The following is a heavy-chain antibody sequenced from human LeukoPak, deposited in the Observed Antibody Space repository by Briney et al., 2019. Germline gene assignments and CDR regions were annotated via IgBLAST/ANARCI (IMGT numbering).Heavy chain of an antibody. J-gene: IGHJ6*02. CDR2: ISDSGDST. CDR3: AKSVAIYFYYGLDV. Sequence: GGSLRLSCAASGFTFSSFAMSWVRQAPGKGLEWVSGISDSGDSTDYADSVKGRFTISRDNPKNRLFLQMNSLRAEDTAVYYCAKSVAIYFYYGLDVWGQGTTVTVSS. CDR1: GFTFSSFA. V-gene: IGHV3-23*01. D-gene: IGHD3-3*01.